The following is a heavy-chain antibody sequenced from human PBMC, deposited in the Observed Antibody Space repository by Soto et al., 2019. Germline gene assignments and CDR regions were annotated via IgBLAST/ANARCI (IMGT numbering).Heavy chain of an antibody. CDR3: ARAGYDRSGHEDPQGGAFDV. V-gene: IGHV1-18*01. CDR2: LIGQSQIA. Sequence: QVQLVQSGPEVKKPGASMRVSCKASGFIFNHYVINWLGQAPGQGFGWVGGLIGQSQIAHYAEKFQDRVTITKDTSTATSYLEVTSLRSDDSAVYFCARAGYDRSGHEDPQGGAFDVWGLGTVVTVSS. D-gene: IGHD5-12*01. J-gene: IGHJ3*01. CDR1: GFIFNHYV.